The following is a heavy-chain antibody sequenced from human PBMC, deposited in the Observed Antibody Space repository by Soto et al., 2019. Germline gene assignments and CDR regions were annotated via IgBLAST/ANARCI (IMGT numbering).Heavy chain of an antibody. D-gene: IGHD3-22*01. CDR2: TYYRSRWYF. J-gene: IGHJ5*01. CDR3: VRLIGNSWLDS. V-gene: IGHV6-1*01. CDR1: GESVSINTAT. Sequence: TLGRTCDMSGESVSINTATWDWIRQSPSRGLEWLGRTYYRSRWYFDYAVSVKSRITISPDISNNQVSLQLTSVTPDDTAIYYCVRLIGNSWLDSWGQGTLVTVSS.